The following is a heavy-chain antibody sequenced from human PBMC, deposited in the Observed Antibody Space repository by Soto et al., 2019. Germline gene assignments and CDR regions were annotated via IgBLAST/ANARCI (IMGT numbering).Heavy chain of an antibody. CDR3: AKVKWVLDIVVVPAAIMDV. V-gene: IGHV3-23*01. J-gene: IGHJ6*03. CDR1: GFTFSSYA. CDR2: ISGSGGST. Sequence: GGSLRLSCAASGFTFSSYAMSWVRQAPGKGLEWVSAISGSGGSTYYADSVKGRFTISRDNSKNTLYLQMNSLRAEDTAVYYCAKVKWVLDIVVVPAAIMDVWGKGTTVTVSS. D-gene: IGHD2-2*03.